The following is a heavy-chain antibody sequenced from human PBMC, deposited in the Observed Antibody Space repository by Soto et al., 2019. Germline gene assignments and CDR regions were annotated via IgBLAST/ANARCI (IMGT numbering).Heavy chain of an antibody. CDR1: GFTFSDYY. CDR2: ISSSSSYT. D-gene: IGHD6-6*01. V-gene: IGHV3-11*05. CDR3: ARDQYSRKNFDY. J-gene: IGHJ4*02. Sequence: QVQLVESGGGLVKPGGSLRLSCAASGFTFSDYYMSWIRQAPGKGLEWVSYISSSSSYTNYADSVKGRFTISRDNAKNSLYLQMNSLRAEDTAVYYCARDQYSRKNFDYWGQGTLVTVSS.